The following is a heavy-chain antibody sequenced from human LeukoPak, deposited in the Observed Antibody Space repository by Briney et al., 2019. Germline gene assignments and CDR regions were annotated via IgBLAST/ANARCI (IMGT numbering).Heavy chain of an antibody. D-gene: IGHD6-19*01. CDR3: AKRYSSAWDFDN. J-gene: IGHJ4*02. CDR2: ISYDGTNK. V-gene: IGHV3-30*18. CDR1: GFTFSSYG. Sequence: PGGSLRLSCAASGFTFSSYGIHWIRQAPGKGLEWVAAISYDGTNKCYTDSVKGRFTISRDNSQNTVYLQMNSLRAEDTAVYFCAKRYSSAWDFDNWGQGTLVTVSS.